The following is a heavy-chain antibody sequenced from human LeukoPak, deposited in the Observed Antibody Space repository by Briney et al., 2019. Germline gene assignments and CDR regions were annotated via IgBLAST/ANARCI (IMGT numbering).Heavy chain of an antibody. J-gene: IGHJ4*02. D-gene: IGHD3-9*01. Sequence: ASVKVSCKASGYTFTSYGISWVRQAPGQELEWMGWISAYNGNTNYAQKLQGRVTMTTDTSTSTAYMELRSLRSDDTAVYYCARGGYDILTGLMPFDYWGQGTLVTVSS. V-gene: IGHV1-18*01. CDR2: ISAYNGNT. CDR3: ARGGYDILTGLMPFDY. CDR1: GYTFTSYG.